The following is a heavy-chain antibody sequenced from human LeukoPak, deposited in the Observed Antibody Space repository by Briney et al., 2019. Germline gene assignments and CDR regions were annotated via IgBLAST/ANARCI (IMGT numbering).Heavy chain of an antibody. J-gene: IGHJ4*02. Sequence: GGSLRLSCAASGFTFSSYSMNWVRQAPGKGLEWVSSISSSSSYIYYADSVKGRFTISRDNAKNSLYLQMNSLRAEDTAVYYCAARPDTAMVGDDYWGQGTLVTVSS. CDR3: AARPDTAMVGDDY. D-gene: IGHD5-18*01. CDR1: GFTFSSYS. V-gene: IGHV3-21*01. CDR2: ISSSSSYI.